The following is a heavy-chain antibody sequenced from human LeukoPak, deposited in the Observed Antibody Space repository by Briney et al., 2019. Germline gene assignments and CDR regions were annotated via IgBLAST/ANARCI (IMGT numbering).Heavy chain of an antibody. D-gene: IGHD2-21*01. V-gene: IGHV3-30*02. J-gene: IGHJ4*02. CDR3: AKGNPHRGGDCYDY. CDR2: IRFDGTNK. CDR1: GFTFSTYG. Sequence: GGSLRLSCAASGFTFSTYGMHWVRQAPGKGLEWVAFIRFDGTNKYYADSVKGRFAISRDSSKNTLYLQMNSLRAEDTAVYYCAKGNPHRGGDCYDYWGQGTLVTVSS.